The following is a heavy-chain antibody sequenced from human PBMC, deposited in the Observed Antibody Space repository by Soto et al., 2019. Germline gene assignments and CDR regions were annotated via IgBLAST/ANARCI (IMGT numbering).Heavy chain of an antibody. V-gene: IGHV3-30*18. CDR2: ISYDGSNK. CDR3: AKGRRGGILDY. J-gene: IGHJ4*02. D-gene: IGHD3-16*01. CDR1: GFTFSSYG. Sequence: PGGSLRLSCAASGFTFSSYGMHWVRQAPGKGLEWVAVISYDGSNKYYADSVKGRFTISRDNSKNTLYPQMNSLRAEDTAVYYCAKGRRGGILDYWGQGTLVTVSS.